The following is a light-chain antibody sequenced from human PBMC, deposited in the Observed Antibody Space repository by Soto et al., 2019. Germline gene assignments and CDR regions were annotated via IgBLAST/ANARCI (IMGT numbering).Light chain of an antibody. CDR3: GTWDSSLTAVV. CDR2: DNN. V-gene: IGLV1-51*01. J-gene: IGLJ2*01. Sequence: QSVLTQSPSVSAAPGQRVAISCSGSSSNIGNNSVSWYQQLPRTAPKLLIYDNNKRPSGAPDRFSGSKSGTSATLGITGLQTGDEADYYCGTWDSSLTAVVFGGGTKLTVL. CDR1: SSNIGNNS.